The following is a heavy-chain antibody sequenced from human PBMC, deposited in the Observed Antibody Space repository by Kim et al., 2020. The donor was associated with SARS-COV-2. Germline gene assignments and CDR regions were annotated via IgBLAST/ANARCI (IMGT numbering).Heavy chain of an antibody. Sequence: ADSVNGRFTISRDNAKNTLFLQMNRLRVEETAVYFCVRAQIGPFSLAADGWGRGTLVTVSA. CDR3: VRAQIGPFSLAADG. V-gene: IGHV3-74*01. D-gene: IGHD6-25*01. J-gene: IGHJ4*02.